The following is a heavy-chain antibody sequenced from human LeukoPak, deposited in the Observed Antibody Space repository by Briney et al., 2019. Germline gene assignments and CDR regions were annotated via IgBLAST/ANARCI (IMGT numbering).Heavy chain of an antibody. V-gene: IGHV1-69*13. J-gene: IGHJ4*02. CDR2: IIPIFGTA. CDR3: ARVPIVGPSTSYFDF. Sequence: ASVKVSCKASGGTFSSYAISWVRQAPGQGLEWMGRIIPIFGTANYAQKFQGRVTITADESTSTAYMELSSLRSEDTAVYYCARVPIVGPSTSYFDFWGQGTLVTVSS. CDR1: GGTFSSYA. D-gene: IGHD1-26*01.